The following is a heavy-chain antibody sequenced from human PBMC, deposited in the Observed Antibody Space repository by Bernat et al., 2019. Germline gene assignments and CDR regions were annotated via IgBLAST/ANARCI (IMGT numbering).Heavy chain of an antibody. Sequence: QVQLVQSGAEVKKPGASVKVSCKASGFTFTGYYIHWVRQAPGQGLEWMGQINPNSGATNSAQEFQGRVTMTRDTSISTAYMELSRLRSDDTAVYYCVRDQGGTHLYSSYYMDVWGKGTTVTVSS. J-gene: IGHJ6*03. V-gene: IGHV1-2*06. CDR2: INPNSGAT. CDR1: GFTFTGYY. D-gene: IGHD1-1*01. CDR3: VRDQGGTHLYSSYYMDV.